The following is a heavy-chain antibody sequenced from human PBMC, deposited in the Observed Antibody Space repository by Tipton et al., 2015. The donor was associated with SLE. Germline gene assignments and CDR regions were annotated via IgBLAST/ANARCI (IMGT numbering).Heavy chain of an antibody. CDR3: AKGWTVAAPGYFDY. V-gene: IGHV3-30-3*01. D-gene: IGHD6-19*01. CDR2: ISYDGSNK. CDR1: GFTFSSYA. J-gene: IGHJ4*02. Sequence: SLRLSCAASGFTFSSYAMHWVRQAPGKGLEWVAVISYDGSNKYYADSVKGRFTISRDNSKNTLYLQMNSLRTEDTAVYYCAKGWTVAAPGYFDYWGQGTLVTVSS.